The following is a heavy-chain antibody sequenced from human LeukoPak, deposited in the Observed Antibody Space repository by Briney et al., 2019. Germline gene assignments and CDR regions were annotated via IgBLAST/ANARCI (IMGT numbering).Heavy chain of an antibody. CDR3: AKAVRYSTTCAAEFFHD. Sequence: GGSLRLSCTASGFTFSSQAYAMSWVRQAPGKGLEWVSAITGDGSDTYYANSVKGRFTISRDDSKNTLHLHMNSLRAEDTAVYYCAKAVRYSTTCAAEFFHDCGQGSRVTVSS. D-gene: IGHD6-13*01. CDR2: ITGDGSDT. J-gene: IGHJ1*01. CDR1: GFTFSSQAYA. V-gene: IGHV3-23*01.